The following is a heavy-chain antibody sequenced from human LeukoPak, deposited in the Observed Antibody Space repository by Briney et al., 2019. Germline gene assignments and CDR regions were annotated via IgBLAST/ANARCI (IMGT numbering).Heavy chain of an antibody. J-gene: IGHJ6*03. Sequence: PSETLSLTCTVSGGSISSYYWSWIRQPTGKGLEWIGRIYTSGSTNYNPSLKSRVTMSVDTSKNQFSLKLSSVTAADTAVYYCARAEGYGDYYYMDVWGKGTTVTVSS. CDR2: IYTSGST. D-gene: IGHD4-17*01. CDR1: GGSISSYY. V-gene: IGHV4-4*07. CDR3: ARAEGYGDYYYMDV.